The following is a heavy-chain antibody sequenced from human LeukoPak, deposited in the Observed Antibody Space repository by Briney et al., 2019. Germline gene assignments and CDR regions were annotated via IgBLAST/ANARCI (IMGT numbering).Heavy chain of an antibody. J-gene: IGHJ4*02. CDR3: ARGRIGYSSGWYWFDY. Sequence: PSETLSLTCAVYGGSFSGYYWSWIRQPPGKGLEWSGEINHSGSTNYNPSLKSRVTISVDTSKNQFSLKLSSVTAADTAVYYCARGRIGYSSGWYWFDYWGQGTLVTVSS. D-gene: IGHD6-19*01. V-gene: IGHV4-34*01. CDR2: INHSGST. CDR1: GGSFSGYY.